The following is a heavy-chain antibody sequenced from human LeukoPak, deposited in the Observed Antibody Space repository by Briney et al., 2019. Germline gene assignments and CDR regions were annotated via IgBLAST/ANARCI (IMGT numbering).Heavy chain of an antibody. Sequence: PSGTLSLTCTVSGGSINNYYWSWIRQLPGKGLEWIGYIYYSGSTNYNPSLKSRVTISVDTSKNHFSLKLSSLTAADTAVYYCARHRGSGYPYFDYWGQGTLVTVSS. D-gene: IGHD3-22*01. V-gene: IGHV4-59*01. CDR2: IYYSGST. J-gene: IGHJ4*02. CDR3: ARHRGSGYPYFDY. CDR1: GGSINNYY.